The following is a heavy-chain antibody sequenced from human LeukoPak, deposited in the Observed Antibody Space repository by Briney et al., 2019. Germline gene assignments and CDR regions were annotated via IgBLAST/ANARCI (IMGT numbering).Heavy chain of an antibody. D-gene: IGHD5-24*01. V-gene: IGHV1-18*01. Sequence: ASVKVSCKVSGYTLTELSMHWVRQAPGKGLEWMGWISAYNGNTNYAQKLQGRVTMTTDTSTSTAYMELRSLRSDDTAVYYCAREGMWLQVYYFDYWGQGTLVTVSS. CDR3: AREGMWLQVYYFDY. CDR2: ISAYNGNT. CDR1: GYTLTELS. J-gene: IGHJ4*02.